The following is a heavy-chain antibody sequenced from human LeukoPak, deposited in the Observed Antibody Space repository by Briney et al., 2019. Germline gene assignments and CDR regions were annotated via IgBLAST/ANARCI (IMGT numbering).Heavy chain of an antibody. CDR1: GGSISSGDYS. J-gene: IGHJ4*02. CDR3: ARDFPVYSGYSHS. D-gene: IGHD4-23*01. CDR2: IYYSGST. Sequence: SETLSLTCTVSGGSISSGDYSWSWIRQPPGKGLEWIGYIYYSGSTYYNPSLKSRVTISLDTSKNQFSLKLSSVTAADTAVYYCARDFPVYSGYSHSWGQGTLVTVAS. V-gene: IGHV4-30-4*08.